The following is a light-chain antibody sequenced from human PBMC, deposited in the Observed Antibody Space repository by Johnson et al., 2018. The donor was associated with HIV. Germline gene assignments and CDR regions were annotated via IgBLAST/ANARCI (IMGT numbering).Light chain of an antibody. Sequence: QSVLTQPPSASAAPGQKVTISCSGSSSNIGNNYVSWYQQLPGTAPKLLIYDNNKRPSGIPGRFSGSKSGPSATLGITGLQTGDEADYYCGTWDSSLSVYVFGTGTKVTVL. CDR2: DNN. J-gene: IGLJ1*01. CDR1: SSNIGNNY. CDR3: GTWDSSLSVYV. V-gene: IGLV1-51*01.